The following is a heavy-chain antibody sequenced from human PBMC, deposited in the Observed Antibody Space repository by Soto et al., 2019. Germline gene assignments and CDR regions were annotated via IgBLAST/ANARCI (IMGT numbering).Heavy chain of an antibody. CDR2: ISYDGSNK. CDR3: AKDSPNCGGDCYPEA. V-gene: IGHV3-30*18. J-gene: IGHJ4*02. Sequence: GGYLRLSWAASGFTFSSYGMHWVRQAPGKGLEWVAVISYDGSNKYYADSVKGRFTISRDNSKNTLYLQMNSLRAEDTAVYYCAKDSPNCGGDCYPEARGPGTRVTVCS. D-gene: IGHD2-21*02. CDR1: GFTFSSYG.